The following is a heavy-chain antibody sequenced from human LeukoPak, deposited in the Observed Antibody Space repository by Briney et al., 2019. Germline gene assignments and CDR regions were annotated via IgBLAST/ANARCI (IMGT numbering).Heavy chain of an antibody. Sequence: ASVKVSCKASGGTFSSYAISWVRQAPGQGLEWMGRIIPILGIANYAQKFQGRVTITADKSTSTAYMELSSLRSEDTAVYYCARTPKQDDYYDSSGYYLWGQGTLVTVSS. D-gene: IGHD3-22*01. J-gene: IGHJ4*02. CDR1: GGTFSSYA. CDR2: IIPILGIA. V-gene: IGHV1-69*04. CDR3: ARTPKQDDYYDSSGYYL.